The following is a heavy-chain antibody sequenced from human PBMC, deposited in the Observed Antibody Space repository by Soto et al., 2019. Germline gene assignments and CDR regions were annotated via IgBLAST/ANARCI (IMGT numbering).Heavy chain of an antibody. J-gene: IGHJ3*02. Sequence: HVQLQESGPGLLKPSQTLSLTCSVSGLPTYTAGFHWSWIRQLPVTALEWIGYISYNGDTPYNPSLESRVTMSLDKAKGHFSLKMKSVTDADTDVYFWAREEQLWSHSLDIWCHVTLVTVSS. D-gene: IGHD3-10*01. CDR3: AREEQLWSHSLDI. CDR1: GLPTYTAGFH. CDR2: ISYNGDT. V-gene: IGHV4-31*03.